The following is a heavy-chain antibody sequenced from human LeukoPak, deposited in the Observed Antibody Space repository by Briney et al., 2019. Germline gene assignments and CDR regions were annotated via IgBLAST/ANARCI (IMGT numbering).Heavy chain of an antibody. J-gene: IGHJ5*02. V-gene: IGHV4-4*07. D-gene: IGHD3-16*01. CDR2: IYSSGST. CDR3: ARIEGDWFDP. Sequence: SETLSLTCTVSGGSISSYCWSWIRQPAGKGLEWIGHIYSSGSTNYNPSLKSRVTMSVDTSKNHFSLKVSSVTAADTAVYYCARIEGDWFDPWGQGTLVTVSS. CDR1: GGSISSYC.